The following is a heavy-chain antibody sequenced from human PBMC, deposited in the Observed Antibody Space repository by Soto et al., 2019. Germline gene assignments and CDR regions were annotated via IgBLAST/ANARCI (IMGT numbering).Heavy chain of an antibody. CDR2: IYYSGST. V-gene: IGHV4-59*08. D-gene: IGHD3-16*01. Sequence: PSETLSLTCTVSGGSISSYYWSWIRQPPGKGLEWIGYIYYSGSTNYNPSLKSRVTISVDTSKNQFSLKLSLKLSSVTAAGTAVYYCARRWGDYFDYWGQGTLVTVSS. J-gene: IGHJ4*02. CDR3: ARRWGDYFDY. CDR1: GGSISSYY.